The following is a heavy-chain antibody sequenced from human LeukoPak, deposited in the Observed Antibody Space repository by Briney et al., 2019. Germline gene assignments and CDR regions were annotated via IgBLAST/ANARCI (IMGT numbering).Heavy chain of an antibody. D-gene: IGHD1-26*01. CDR1: GGTFSSYA. CDR2: IIPIFGTA. CDR3: ARPSIVGATSYYYYMDV. V-gene: IGHV1-69*06. Sequence: GSSVKVSCKASGGTFSSYAISWVRQAPGQGLEWMGGIIPIFGTANYAQKFQGRVTITADKSTSTAYMELSSLRSEDTAVYYCARPSIVGATSYYYYMDVWGKGTTVTVSS. J-gene: IGHJ6*03.